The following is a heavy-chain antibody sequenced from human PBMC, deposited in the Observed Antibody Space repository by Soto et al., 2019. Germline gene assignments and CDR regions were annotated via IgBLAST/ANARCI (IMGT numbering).Heavy chain of an antibody. CDR2: MNPNSGNT. V-gene: IGHV1-8*01. D-gene: IGHD6-19*01. J-gene: IGHJ6*02. CDR3: AILEDSSGWYEYYYGMDV. CDR1: GYTFTSYD. Sequence: QVQPVQSGAEVKKPGASVKVSCKASGYTFTSYDINWVRQATGQGLEWMGWMNPNSGNTGYAQKFQGRVTMTRNTSISTAYMELSSLRSEDTAVYYCAILEDSSGWYEYYYGMDVWGQGTTVTVSS.